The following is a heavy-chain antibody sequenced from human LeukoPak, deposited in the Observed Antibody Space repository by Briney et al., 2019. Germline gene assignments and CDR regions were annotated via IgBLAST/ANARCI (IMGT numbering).Heavy chain of an antibody. CDR1: GLTLISYA. Sequence: PGGSLRLSRAASGLTLISYAMSWVRPALGKGLEWVSSISGSGGSTYHADSVKGRFTISRDNSKNTLYLQMNSLRAGDTPVYYCANYMTTVTTSAFDVWGQGTMVTVSS. CDR3: ANYMTTVTTSAFDV. J-gene: IGHJ3*01. V-gene: IGHV3-23*01. D-gene: IGHD4-17*01. CDR2: ISGSGGST.